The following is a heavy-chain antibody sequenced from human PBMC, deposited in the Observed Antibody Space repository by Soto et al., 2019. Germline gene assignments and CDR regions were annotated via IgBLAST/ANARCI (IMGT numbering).Heavy chain of an antibody. V-gene: IGHV4-4*07. CDR3: ARDTYYDFWSGYLPHYYYYGMDV. CDR2: LYTSGST. J-gene: IGHJ6*02. D-gene: IGHD3-3*01. CDR1: GGSISSYY. Sequence: PSETLSLTCTVSGGSISSYYWRWIRQPAGKGLEWIGRLYTSGSTNYNPSLKSRVTMSVDTSKNQFSLKLSSVTAADTAVYYCARDTYYDFWSGYLPHYYYYGMDVWGQGTTVTVSS.